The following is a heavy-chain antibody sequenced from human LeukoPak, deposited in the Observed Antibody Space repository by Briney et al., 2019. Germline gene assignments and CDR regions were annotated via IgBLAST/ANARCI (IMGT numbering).Heavy chain of an antibody. J-gene: IGHJ5*02. V-gene: IGHV4-31*03. Sequence: SQTLSLTCTVSGGSISSGGYYWSWIRPHPGKGLEWIGYISYSGSTYYKSSLRSRVTMSVDTSKNQFSLKLSSVTAADTAVYYCSRGGRLLQSDNWFDPWGQGTLVTVSS. CDR3: SRGGRLLQSDNWFDP. CDR2: ISYSGST. CDR1: GGSISSGGYY. D-gene: IGHD3-22*01.